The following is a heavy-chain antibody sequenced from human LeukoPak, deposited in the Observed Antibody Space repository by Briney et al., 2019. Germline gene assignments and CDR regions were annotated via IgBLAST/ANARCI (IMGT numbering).Heavy chain of an antibody. CDR2: IWYDGSNK. Sequence: GGSLRLSCAASGFTFSSYGMHWVRQAPGKGLEWVAVIWYDGSNKYYADSVKGRFTISRDSSTLFLQMNSLRTEDTAVYYCARGSVFTPPPFDYWGQGTLVTVSS. J-gene: IGHJ4*02. CDR3: ARGSVFTPPPFDY. V-gene: IGHV3-30*19. D-gene: IGHD2-15*01. CDR1: GFTFSSYG.